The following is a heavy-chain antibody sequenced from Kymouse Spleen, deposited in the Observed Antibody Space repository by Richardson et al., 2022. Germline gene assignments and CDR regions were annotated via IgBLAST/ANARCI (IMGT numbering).Heavy chain of an antibody. CDR1: GFTFSSYS. J-gene: IGHJ6*02. V-gene: IGHV3-48*02. CDR2: ISSSSSTI. CDR3: ARDAYSSGWYGYGMDV. D-gene: IGHD6-19*01. Sequence: EVQLVESGGGLVQPGGSLRLSCAASGFTFSSYSMNWVRQAPGKGLEWVSYISSSSSTIYYADSVKGRFTISRDNAKNSLYLQMNSLRDEDTAVYYCARDAYSSGWYGYGMDVWGQGTTVTVSS.